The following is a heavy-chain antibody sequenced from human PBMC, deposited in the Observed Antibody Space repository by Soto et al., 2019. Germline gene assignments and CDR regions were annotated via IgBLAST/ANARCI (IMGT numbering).Heavy chain of an antibody. CDR3: AKSIQVGPLSHLPHFDY. V-gene: IGHV3-9*01. D-gene: IGHD5-18*01. CDR1: GFTFDDYA. J-gene: IGHJ4*02. Sequence: EVQLVESGGGLVQPGRSLRLSCAASGFTFDDYAMHWVRQAPGKGLEWVSGISWNSGSIGYADSVKGRFTISRDNAKNSLYLQMNSLRAEDTALYYCAKSIQVGPLSHLPHFDYWGQGTLVTVSS. CDR2: ISWNSGSI.